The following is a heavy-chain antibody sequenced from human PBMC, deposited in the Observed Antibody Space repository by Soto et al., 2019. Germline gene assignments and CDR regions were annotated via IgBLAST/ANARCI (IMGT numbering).Heavy chain of an antibody. CDR1: GFSFSDFY. V-gene: IGHV3-11*06. CDR3: ARDRGGSGPPDV. CDR2: ISGTSGYT. D-gene: IGHD3-10*01. Sequence: QVQLVESGGGLVKPGGSLRLSCAASGFSFSDFYMSWVRQAQGKGLEWVSYISGTSGYTGYADSVKGRFIISRDNAKYSLSLQMNSLRVEETAVYYCARDRGGSGPPDVWGQGTTVTVSS. J-gene: IGHJ6*02.